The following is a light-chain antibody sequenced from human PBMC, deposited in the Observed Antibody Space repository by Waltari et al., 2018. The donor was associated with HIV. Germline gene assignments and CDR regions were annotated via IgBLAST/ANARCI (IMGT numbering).Light chain of an antibody. CDR2: RHS. V-gene: IGLV3-9*01. Sequence: SYGLTQPLSVSVALGQTATITCGGNNIGSKNVHCDQPKPGHAPLLILYRHSTRPSGIPGRFAVSNSVHTDALTISTAQAGDEADYYCQVWDSSTASVFGTETTVTVL. CDR1: NIGSKN. CDR3: QVWDSSTASV. J-gene: IGLJ1*01.